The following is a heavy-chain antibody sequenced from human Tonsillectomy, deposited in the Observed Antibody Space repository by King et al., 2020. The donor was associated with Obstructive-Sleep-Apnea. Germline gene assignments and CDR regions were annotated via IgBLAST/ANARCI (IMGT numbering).Heavy chain of an antibody. D-gene: IGHD3-16*02. Sequence: DVHLVESGGGLVQPGRSLRLSCTASGFTCGEYAMSWFRQATGKGLEWVGVIRSQAYGGTRKYGASVKGRFAISRDYSKSIAYLQMNSLKTEDTAVYYCTRDSLTVYDDVWGSYRYRYYFDYWGQGTLVTVSS. J-gene: IGHJ4*02. CDR2: IRSQAYGGTR. CDR1: GFTCGEYA. CDR3: TRDSLTVYDDVWGSYRYRYYFDY. V-gene: IGHV3-49*03.